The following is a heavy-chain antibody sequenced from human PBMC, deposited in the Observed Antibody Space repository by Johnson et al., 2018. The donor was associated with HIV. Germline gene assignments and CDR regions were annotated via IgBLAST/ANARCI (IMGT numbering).Heavy chain of an antibody. CDR3: ARAPEVRGIDAFDI. D-gene: IGHD3-10*01. V-gene: IGHV3-11*04. Sequence: QVQLVESGGGLVNPGGSLRLSCAASGFTFSDYYMSWIRQAPGKGLEWVSYITSTGATVHYADSVKGRFTISRDNAKNSLYLKMNILTAEDTAVYYCARAPEVRGIDAFDIWGQGTMVTVS. J-gene: IGHJ3*02. CDR2: ITSTGATV. CDR1: GFTFSDYY.